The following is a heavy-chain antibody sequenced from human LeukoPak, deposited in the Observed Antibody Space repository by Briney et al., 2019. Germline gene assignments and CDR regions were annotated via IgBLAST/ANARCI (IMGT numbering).Heavy chain of an antibody. Sequence: PGGSLRLSCEASGFIFDDYVMHWVRQVPGKGLEWVSGITWDGYKIDYVESVKGRFTISRDNARNSLFLQMNGVRVEDTAFYYCVKGYSSSWSGYFDSWGQGTLVTVAS. V-gene: IGHV3-9*01. J-gene: IGHJ4*02. CDR2: ITWDGYKI. CDR3: VKGYSSSWSGYFDS. CDR1: GFIFDDYV. D-gene: IGHD5-18*01.